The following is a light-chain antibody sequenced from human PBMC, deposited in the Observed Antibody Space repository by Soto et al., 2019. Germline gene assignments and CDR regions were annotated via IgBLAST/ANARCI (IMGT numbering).Light chain of an antibody. CDR2: AAS. CDR1: QSISTY. V-gene: IGKV1-39*01. J-gene: IGKJ2*04. Sequence: DTQMTQSPSSLSASVGDRVTITCRASQSISTYLNWYQQKPGKAPKLLIYAASTLYSGVPSRFSGSGSGTDFPLTISSLQPEDSATYYCQQSYSSPRSCGQGTKLEI. CDR3: QQSYSSPRS.